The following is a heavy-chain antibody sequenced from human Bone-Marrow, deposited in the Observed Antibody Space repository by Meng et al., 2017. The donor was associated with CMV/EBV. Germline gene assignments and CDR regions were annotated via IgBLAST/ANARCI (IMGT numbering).Heavy chain of an antibody. D-gene: IGHD2/OR15-2a*01. V-gene: IGHV4-39*07. Sequence: HQHAAGPGLVKPSESLPLTCSVSGGPISSNYYWGWIRQSPGKGLEWIGSLYYNGDTYYNPSLKRRVTLSVDTSKNQFSLKLNSVIATDTAVYYCAQRIYIDSYYFDSWGQGTLVTVSS. J-gene: IGHJ4*02. CDR1: GGPISSNYY. CDR2: LYYNGDT. CDR3: AQRIYIDSYYFDS.